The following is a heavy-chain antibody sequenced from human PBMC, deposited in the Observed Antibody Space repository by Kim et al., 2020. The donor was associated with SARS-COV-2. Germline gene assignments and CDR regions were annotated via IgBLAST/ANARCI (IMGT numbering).Heavy chain of an antibody. D-gene: IGHD3-10*01. CDR3: ARDVNYGSGNNWFDP. Sequence: SVKVSCKASGGTFSSYAISWVRQAPGQGLEWMGGIIPIFGTANYAQKFQGRVTITADESTSTAYMELSSLRSEDTAVYYCARDVNYGSGNNWFDPWGQGTLVTVSS. J-gene: IGHJ5*02. V-gene: IGHV1-69*13. CDR1: GGTFSSYA. CDR2: IIPIFGTA.